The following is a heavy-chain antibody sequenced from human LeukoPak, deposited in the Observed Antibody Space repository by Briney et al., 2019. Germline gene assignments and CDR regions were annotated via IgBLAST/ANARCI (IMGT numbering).Heavy chain of an antibody. CDR1: GYTFTGYY. CDR3: VRVVYYYDSSDYFDY. V-gene: IGHV1-2*02. CDR2: INPNSGGT. J-gene: IGHJ4*02. Sequence: ASVKVSCKASGYTFTGYYMHWVRQAPGQGLEWMGWINPNSGGTNYAQKFQGRVTMTRDTSISTAYMELSRLRSDDTGVYYCVRVVYYYDSSDYFDYWGQGTLVAVSS. D-gene: IGHD3-22*01.